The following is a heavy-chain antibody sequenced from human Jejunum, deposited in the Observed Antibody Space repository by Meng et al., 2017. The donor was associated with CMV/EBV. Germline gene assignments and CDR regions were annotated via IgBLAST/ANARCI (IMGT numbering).Heavy chain of an antibody. CDR2: INPTTGNP. J-gene: IGHJ4*02. V-gene: IGHV7-4-1*02. CDR3: VREIEGERGIAVAGSFGDY. Sequence: FTKYAMNWVRQAPGQGLEWMGWINPTTGNPTYAQGFTGRFVFSLDTSVSTTYLQISNLKAEDTAVYYCVREIEGERGIAVAGSFGDYWGQGTLVTISS. CDR1: FTKYA. D-gene: IGHD6-19*01.